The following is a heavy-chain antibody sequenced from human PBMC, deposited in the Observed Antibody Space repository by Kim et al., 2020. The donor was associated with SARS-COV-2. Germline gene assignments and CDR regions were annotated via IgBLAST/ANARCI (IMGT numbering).Heavy chain of an antibody. CDR1: GYTFTSYD. CDR2: MNPNSGNT. CDR3: ARGVAYGDYEYYYYMDV. V-gene: IGHV1-8*01. D-gene: IGHD4-17*01. J-gene: IGHJ6*03. Sequence: ASVKVSCKASGYTFTSYDINWVRQATGQGLEWMGWMNPNSGNTGYAQKFQGRVTMTRNTSISTAYMELSSLRSEDTAVYYCARGVAYGDYEYYYYMDVWGKGTTVTVSS.